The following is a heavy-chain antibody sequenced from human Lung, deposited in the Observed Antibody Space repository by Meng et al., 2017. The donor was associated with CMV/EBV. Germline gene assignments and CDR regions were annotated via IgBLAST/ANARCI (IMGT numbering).Heavy chain of an antibody. Sequence: ASVKVSXKASGYTFTSYDINWVRQAPGQGLEWMGWMNANSGTTGYDQKFEGRVTMTRDTSISSAFMELSSLTSEDTAVYYCARGMNDDFWSGAFDVWGQGTMVTVSS. J-gene: IGHJ3*01. CDR3: ARGMNDDFWSGAFDV. CDR1: GYTFTSYD. D-gene: IGHD3-3*01. V-gene: IGHV1-8*01. CDR2: MNANSGTT.